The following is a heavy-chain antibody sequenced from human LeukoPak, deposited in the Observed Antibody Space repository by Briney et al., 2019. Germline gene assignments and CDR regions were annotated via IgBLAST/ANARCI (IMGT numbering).Heavy chain of an antibody. V-gene: IGHV3-74*01. CDR1: GITFSSYW. Sequence: GGSLRLSCAVSGITFSSYWMHWVRHDPGRGLLWVSRINTQGTYTNYADSVKGRFTISRDNAKNTLYLQMSNLRADDTAVYYCVIDLGDYNDFWGQGTLVSVSS. J-gene: IGHJ4*02. D-gene: IGHD2-15*01. CDR3: VIDLGDYNDF. CDR2: INTQGTYT.